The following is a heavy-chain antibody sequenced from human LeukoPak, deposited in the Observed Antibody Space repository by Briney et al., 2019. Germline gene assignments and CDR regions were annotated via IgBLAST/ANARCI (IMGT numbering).Heavy chain of an antibody. J-gene: IGHJ4*02. V-gene: IGHV1-2*06. D-gene: IGHD7-27*01. CDR2: IHSNSGGT. Sequence: ASVKVSCKASGYTFIHYFIHWVRQAPGQGLEWMGRIHSNSGGTEYTQKFQGRVTMTRDTSITTVYMELSSLTSDDTAVYYCARDLSSTSNWELDYWGQGTLVTVSS. CDR3: ARDLSSTSNWELDY. CDR1: GYTFIHYF.